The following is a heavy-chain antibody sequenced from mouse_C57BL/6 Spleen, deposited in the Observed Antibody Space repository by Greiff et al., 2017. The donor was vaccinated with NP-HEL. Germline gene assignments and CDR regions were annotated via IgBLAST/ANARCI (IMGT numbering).Heavy chain of an antibody. J-gene: IGHJ4*01. CDR3: ARDSTTDAMDY. V-gene: IGHV1-64*01. CDR2: IHPDGGGT. CDR1: GYAFTSYW. D-gene: IGHD1-1*01. Sequence: VQLQQSGAELVKPGASVKFSCKASGYAFTSYWMHWVKQRPGQGLEWIGRIHPDGGGTNYNGKFKGKATLTGDKSSSTAYMQLSSLTSEDSAVYYCARDSTTDAMDYWGKGTSVTVSS.